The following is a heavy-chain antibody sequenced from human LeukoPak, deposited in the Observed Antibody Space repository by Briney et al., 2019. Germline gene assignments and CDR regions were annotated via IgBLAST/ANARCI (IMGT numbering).Heavy chain of an antibody. CDR2: IIPIFGTA. CDR1: GGTFSSYA. D-gene: IGHD5-18*01. J-gene: IGHJ4*02. CDR3: ARLRGYSYGLREYYFDY. V-gene: IGHV1-69*05. Sequence: SVKVSCKASGGTFSSYAISWVRQAPGQGLEWMGGIIPIFGTANYAQKSQGRVTITTDESTSTAYMELSSLRSEDTAVYYCARLRGYSYGLREYYFDYWGQGTLVTVSS.